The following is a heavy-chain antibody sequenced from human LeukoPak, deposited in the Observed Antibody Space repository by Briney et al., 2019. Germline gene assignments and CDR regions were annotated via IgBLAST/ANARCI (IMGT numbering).Heavy chain of an antibody. CDR2: INHSGRT. D-gene: IGHD6-19*01. CDR3: ARGTYSSGLYYYYYYMDV. CDR1: GGSFSAYY. V-gene: IGHV4-34*01. Sequence: PSETLSLTCAVYGGSFSAYYWNWIRQPPGKGLEWIGDINHSGRTNYNPSLKSRVTISVDTSKNQFSLKLSSVTAADTAVYYCARGTYSSGLYYYYYYMDVWGKGTTVTVSS. J-gene: IGHJ6*03.